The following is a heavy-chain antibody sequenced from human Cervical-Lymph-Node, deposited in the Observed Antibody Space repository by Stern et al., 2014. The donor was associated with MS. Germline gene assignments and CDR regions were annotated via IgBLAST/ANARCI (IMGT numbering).Heavy chain of an antibody. V-gene: IGHV1-69*01. CDR3: AREAGYSFSYYGMDV. J-gene: IGHJ6*02. D-gene: IGHD5-18*01. Sequence: VHLVESGPEVKKPGSSVKVSCKASGGILRRHAISWVRQAPGQGLEYMGGIIAIFSTTNYAQKFQGRVSITADESTNTVYMELSSLRHDDTALYYCAREAGYSFSYYGMDVWGLGTSVTVSS. CDR2: IIAIFSTT. CDR1: GGILRRHA.